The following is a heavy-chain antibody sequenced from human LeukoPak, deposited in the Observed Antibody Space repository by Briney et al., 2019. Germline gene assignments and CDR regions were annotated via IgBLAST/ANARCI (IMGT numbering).Heavy chain of an antibody. Sequence: ASVKLSCKASGYTFTSYGISWGRQAPGQGLEWMGWISVYHGNTNYAQRLQGRDTMTTDTSTSTAYMELRSLRSDDTAVYYCARLGIAAAGIVGPYYYYYGMDVWGQGTTVTVSS. CDR2: ISVYHGNT. CDR1: GYTFTSYG. J-gene: IGHJ6*02. D-gene: IGHD6-13*01. CDR3: ARLGIAAAGIVGPYYYYYGMDV. V-gene: IGHV1-18*01.